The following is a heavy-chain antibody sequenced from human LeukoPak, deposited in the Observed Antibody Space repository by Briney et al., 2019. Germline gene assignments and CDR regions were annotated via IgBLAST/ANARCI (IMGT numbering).Heavy chain of an antibody. V-gene: IGHV1-69*04. D-gene: IGHD6-13*01. CDR2: IIPILGIA. CDR3: ARAPELGIAAAGTSLDY. Sequence: SVTVSCKASGGTFSSYAISWVRQAPGQGLEWMGRIIPILGIANYAQKFQGRVTITADKSTSTAYMELSSLRSEDTAVYYCARAPELGIAAAGTSLDYWGQGTLVTVSS. J-gene: IGHJ4*02. CDR1: GGTFSSYA.